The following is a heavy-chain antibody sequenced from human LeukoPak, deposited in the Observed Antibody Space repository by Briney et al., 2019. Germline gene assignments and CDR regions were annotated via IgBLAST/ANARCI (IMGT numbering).Heavy chain of an antibody. V-gene: IGHV4-59*12. D-gene: IGHD4-17*01. CDR1: GGSISSYY. Sequence: PSETLSLTCTVSGGSISSYYWSWIRQPPGKGLEWIGYIYYSGSTNYNPSLKSRVTISVDKSKNQFSLKLSSVTAADTAVYYCVRRDYYYYYVMDVWGKGTTVTVSS. J-gene: IGHJ6*04. CDR2: IYYSGST. CDR3: VRRDYYYYYVMDV.